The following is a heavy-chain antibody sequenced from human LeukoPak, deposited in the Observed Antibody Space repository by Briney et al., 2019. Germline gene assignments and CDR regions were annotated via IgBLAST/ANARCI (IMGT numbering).Heavy chain of an antibody. Sequence: GGSLRLSCAASGFTFSSYAMSWVRQAPGKGLEWVSAISGSGGSTYYADSVKGRFTISRDNSKNTLYLQMNSLRAEDTAVYYCARSLRVRGVPDYMDVWGKGTTVTISS. CDR1: GFTFSSYA. D-gene: IGHD3-10*01. V-gene: IGHV3-23*01. CDR2: ISGSGGST. J-gene: IGHJ6*03. CDR3: ARSLRVRGVPDYMDV.